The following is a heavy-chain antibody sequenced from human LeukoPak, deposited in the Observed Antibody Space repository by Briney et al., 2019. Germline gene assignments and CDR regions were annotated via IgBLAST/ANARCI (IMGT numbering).Heavy chain of an antibody. Sequence: ASVKVSCKASGYTFTGHYMHWVRQAPGRGLEWMGWINPNSGGTNYAQKFQGRVTMTRDTSISTAYMELSRLRSDDTALYYCAREGYIDFWSGYHGGFDYWGQGTLVTVSS. CDR2: INPNSGGT. CDR1: GYTFTGHY. D-gene: IGHD3-3*01. V-gene: IGHV1-2*02. J-gene: IGHJ4*02. CDR3: AREGYIDFWSGYHGGFDY.